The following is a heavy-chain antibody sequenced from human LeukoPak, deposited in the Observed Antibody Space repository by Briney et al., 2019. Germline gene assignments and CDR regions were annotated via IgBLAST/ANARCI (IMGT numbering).Heavy chain of an antibody. CDR1: GGSISSSSYY. Sequence: SETLSLTCTVSGGSISSSSYYWGWIRQPPGKGLEWIGSIYYSGSTYYNPSLKSRVTISVDTSKNQFSLKLSSVTAADTAVYYCARQGVGDGDYRLDYWGQGTLVTVSS. J-gene: IGHJ4*02. CDR2: IYYSGST. V-gene: IGHV4-39*01. D-gene: IGHD4-17*01. CDR3: ARQGVGDGDYRLDY.